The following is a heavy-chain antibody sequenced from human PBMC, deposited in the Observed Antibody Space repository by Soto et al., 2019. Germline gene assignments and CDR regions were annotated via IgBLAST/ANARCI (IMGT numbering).Heavy chain of an antibody. D-gene: IGHD1-26*01. CDR1: GFTFSSYA. CDR3: ARDLSRVGPTDGMDV. J-gene: IGHJ6*02. CDR2: ISSNGGST. V-gene: IGHV3-64*01. Sequence: EVQLVESGGGLVQPGGSLRLSCAASGFTFSSYAMHWVRQAPGKGLEYVSAISSNGGSTYYANSVKGRFTISRDNSKNTLYLQMGGLRAEDMAVYYCARDLSRVGPTDGMDVWGQGSTVTDSS.